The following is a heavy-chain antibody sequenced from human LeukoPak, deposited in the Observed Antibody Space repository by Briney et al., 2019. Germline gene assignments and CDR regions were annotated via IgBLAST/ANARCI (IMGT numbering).Heavy chain of an antibody. CDR1: GGSISSGDYY. Sequence: SQTLSLTCTVSGGSISSGDYYWSWIRQPPGKGLEWIGYIYYSGSTYYNPSLKSRVTISVDTSKNQFSLKLSSVTAADTALYYCARDRTDSSGYYYYFDYWGQGTLVTVSS. V-gene: IGHV4-30-4*01. CDR2: IYYSGST. J-gene: IGHJ4*02. D-gene: IGHD3-22*01. CDR3: ARDRTDSSGYYYYFDY.